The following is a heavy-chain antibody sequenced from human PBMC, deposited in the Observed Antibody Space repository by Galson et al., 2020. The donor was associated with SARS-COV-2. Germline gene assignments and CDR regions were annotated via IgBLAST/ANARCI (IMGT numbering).Heavy chain of an antibody. CDR3: ARDGQTSSGWAFDY. D-gene: IGHD6-19*01. CDR2: IFFDGSDK. J-gene: IGHJ4*02. V-gene: IGHV3-33*01. CDR1: GFTFSSHA. Sequence: GESLKISCAASGFTFSSHAMHWVRKAPGKGLEWVAQIFFDGSDKYYGASVKGRFTISRDSSKNTVYLQMNNLRADDTAVYYCARDGQTSSGWAFDYWGQGTLVTVSS.